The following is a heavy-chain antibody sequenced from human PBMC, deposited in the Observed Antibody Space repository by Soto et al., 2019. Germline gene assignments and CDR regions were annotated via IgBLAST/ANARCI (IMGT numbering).Heavy chain of an antibody. CDR3: VREGRSSTSCNTGCAFDI. CDR1: GFTSWDYD. CDR2: ISRSGNTM. J-gene: IGHJ3*02. Sequence: QVQLVESGGALVKPGGSLRLSCAASGFTSWDYDMSWIRQAPGKGLEWVSYISRSGNTMYYGDYVKGRFTISRDNAENSLFLQMISLRAEDTAVDYCVREGRSSTSCNTGCAFDIWGQGTMVTVSS. V-gene: IGHV3-11*01. D-gene: IGHD2-2*02.